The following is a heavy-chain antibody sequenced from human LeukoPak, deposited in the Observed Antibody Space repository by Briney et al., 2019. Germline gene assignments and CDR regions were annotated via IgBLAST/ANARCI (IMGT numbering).Heavy chain of an antibody. CDR2: ISLTGLT. CDR3: SRENGAFSPFGY. J-gene: IGHJ4*02. CDR1: GGSISNTNW. V-gene: IGHV4-4*02. D-gene: IGHD2-8*01. Sequence: SETLSLTCGVSGGSISNTNWWSWVRHPPGQGLEWIGEISLTGLTHYNPSLESRVTMSLDKSKNQLSLNLTSVTAADTAVYYCSRENGAFSPFGYWGQGTLVTVLS.